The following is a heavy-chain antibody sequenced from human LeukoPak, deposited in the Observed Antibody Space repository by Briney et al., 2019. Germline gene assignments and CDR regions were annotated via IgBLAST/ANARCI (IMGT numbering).Heavy chain of an antibody. D-gene: IGHD2-21*01. Sequence: PSETLPLTCAVYGGSFSGYYWSWIRQPPGKGLEWIGEINHSGSTNYNPSLKSRVTISVDTSKNQFSLMLSSVTAADTVVYFCARAPIVVVIATSGGWFDPWGQGTLVTVSS. CDR3: ARAPIVVVIATSGGWFDP. V-gene: IGHV4-34*01. CDR2: INHSGST. CDR1: GGSFSGYY. J-gene: IGHJ5*02.